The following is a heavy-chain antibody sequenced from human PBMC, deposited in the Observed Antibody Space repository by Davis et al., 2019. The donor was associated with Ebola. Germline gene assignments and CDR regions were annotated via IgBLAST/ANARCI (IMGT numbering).Heavy chain of an antibody. CDR3: ARGLGLSSSR. V-gene: IGHV3-21*01. CDR1: GFTFSSYW. Sequence: GGSLRLSCAASGFTFSSYWMHWVRQAPGKGLEWVASISSGSRFIHYADSVEGRFTISRDNAKNSLFLHMDSLRAEDTAVYYCARGLGLSSSRWGQGTLVTVSS. J-gene: IGHJ4*02. D-gene: IGHD6-13*01. CDR2: ISSGSRFI.